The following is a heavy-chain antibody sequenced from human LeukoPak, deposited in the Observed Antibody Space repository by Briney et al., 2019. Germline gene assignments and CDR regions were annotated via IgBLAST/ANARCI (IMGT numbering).Heavy chain of an antibody. V-gene: IGHV3-48*03. CDR3: ARDPPSSGWYYYYYGMDV. CDR1: GFTFSSYE. J-gene: IGHJ6*02. D-gene: IGHD6-19*01. CDR2: ISSSGSTI. Sequence: GGSLRLSCAASGFTFSSYEMNWVRQAPGKGLEWVSYISSSGSTIYYADSVKGRFTISRDNAKNSLYLQMNSLRAEDTAVYYCARDPPSSGWYYYYYGMDVWGQGTTVTVSS.